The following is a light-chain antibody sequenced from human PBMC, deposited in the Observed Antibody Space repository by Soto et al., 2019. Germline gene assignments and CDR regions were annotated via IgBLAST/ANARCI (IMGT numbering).Light chain of an antibody. CDR1: QSISNY. CDR2: AAS. CDR3: QQSYRTPRT. Sequence: DIQMTQSPSSLSASVVDRVTITCRASQSISNYLNWYQQKPGKAPKLLMYAASSLQSGVPSRFSGSGSGTDFTLTISSLQSEDLATYYCQQSYRTPRTFGQGTKVDIK. J-gene: IGKJ1*01. V-gene: IGKV1-39*01.